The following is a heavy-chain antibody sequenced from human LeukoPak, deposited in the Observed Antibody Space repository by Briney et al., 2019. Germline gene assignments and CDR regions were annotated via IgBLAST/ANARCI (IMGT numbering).Heavy chain of an antibody. D-gene: IGHD4-17*01. CDR1: GGSTSSYY. Sequence: TSGTLSLTCTVSGGSTSSYYWSWGRQGPGGGLGRSGYIYYSGSTNYNPSLKSRVTISVDTSKNQFTLKLTSVTAADTAVYYCARDGGDGDYAAIWFDPWGQGTLVTVSS. J-gene: IGHJ5*02. CDR3: ARDGGDGDYAAIWFDP. CDR2: IYYSGST. V-gene: IGHV4-59*01.